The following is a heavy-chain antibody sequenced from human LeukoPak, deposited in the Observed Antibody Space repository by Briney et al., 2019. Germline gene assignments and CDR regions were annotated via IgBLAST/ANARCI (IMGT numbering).Heavy chain of an antibody. CDR3: ARGYSYTNFGY. CDR1: GGSVNY. Sequence: SETLSLTCTVSGGSVNYWSWIRQPAGEGLEWIGRIYGSGTTNYNPSLKSRVTISLDASENQFSLKLSSVTAADTAVYYCARGYSYTNFGYWGQGTLVTVSS. V-gene: IGHV4-4*07. CDR2: IYGSGTT. D-gene: IGHD5-18*01. J-gene: IGHJ4*02.